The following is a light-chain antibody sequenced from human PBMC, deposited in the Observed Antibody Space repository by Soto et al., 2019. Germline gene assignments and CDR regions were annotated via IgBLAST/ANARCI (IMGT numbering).Light chain of an antibody. Sequence: QSALTQPASVSGSPGQSITISCTGTSSDVGGYNYVSWYQQHPGRAPKLMIYDVSDRPSGVSDRLSGSKSGNTAFLTISGLQAEDEADYYCSSYTITSTRVFGTGTKLTVL. J-gene: IGLJ1*01. CDR1: SSDVGGYNY. V-gene: IGLV2-14*01. CDR3: SSYTITSTRV. CDR2: DVS.